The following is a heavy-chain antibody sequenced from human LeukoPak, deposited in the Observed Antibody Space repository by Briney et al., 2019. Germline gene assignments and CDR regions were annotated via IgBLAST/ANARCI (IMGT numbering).Heavy chain of an antibody. J-gene: IGHJ4*02. V-gene: IGHV6-1*01. D-gene: IGHD3-16*01. CDR2: TYYRSKWYN. CDR1: GDSLSSNSAT. CDR3: DRGNGYPFDY. Sequence: SQTLSLTCAISGDSLSSNSATWNWHRQSPSMGLEWLGRTYYRSKWYNYYAVSVKGRVTINPDASKKQFSLQLNSVPPEDTAMYYCDRGNGYPFDYWGQGTLVTVSS.